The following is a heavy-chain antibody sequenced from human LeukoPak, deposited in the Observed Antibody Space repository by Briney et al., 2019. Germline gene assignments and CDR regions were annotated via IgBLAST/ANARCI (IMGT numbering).Heavy chain of an antibody. D-gene: IGHD5-18*01. J-gene: IGHJ4*02. CDR2: IYSGGST. CDR3: ARDNTAMAGFDY. Sequence: GGSLRPSCAASGFTVSSNYMSWVRQAPGKGLEWVSVIYSGGSTYYADSVKGRFTISRDNSKNTLYLQMNSLRAEDTAVYYCARDNTAMAGFDYWGQGTLVTVSS. CDR1: GFTVSSNY. V-gene: IGHV3-53*01.